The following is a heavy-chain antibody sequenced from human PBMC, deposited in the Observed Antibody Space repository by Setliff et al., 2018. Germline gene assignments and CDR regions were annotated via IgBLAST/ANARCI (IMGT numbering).Heavy chain of an antibody. CDR1: GYTFTRYG. V-gene: IGHV1-18*01. CDR3: ARELRSPFWHFDL. CDR2: INTNNGDK. D-gene: IGHD3-3*01. Sequence: ASVKVSCKASGYTFTRYGISWVRQAPGQGLEWMAYINTNNGDKYYAQNVQGRVTMTTDTSTSTAYMELRSLRSDDTAVYYCARELRSPFWHFDLWGQGSLVTVSS. J-gene: IGHJ4*02.